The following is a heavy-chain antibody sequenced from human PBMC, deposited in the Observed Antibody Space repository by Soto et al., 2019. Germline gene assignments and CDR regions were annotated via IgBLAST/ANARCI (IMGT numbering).Heavy chain of an antibody. D-gene: IGHD3-22*01. V-gene: IGHV3-15*07. CDR2: IKSKTDGGTT. Sequence: GGSLRLSCAASGFTFSNAWMNCVRQAPGKGLAWVGRIKSKTDGGTTDYAAPVKGRFTISRDDSKNTLYLQMNSLKTEDTAVYYCTNLPNYYDSSGSSAFDIWGQGTMVTVSS. CDR3: TNLPNYYDSSGSSAFDI. J-gene: IGHJ3*02. CDR1: GFTFSNAW.